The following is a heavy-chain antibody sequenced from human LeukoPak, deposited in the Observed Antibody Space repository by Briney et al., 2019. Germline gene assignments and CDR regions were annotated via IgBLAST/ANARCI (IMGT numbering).Heavy chain of an antibody. D-gene: IGHD4-17*01. Sequence: PSETLSLTCAVSGVSFDDYYWAWVRQTPGKGLEWLGEINHSGSTNDSPSLKSRVTPSIDTSRKQFSLNLRSVTVADAGIYYCTRMTTGHDYWGQGTLVTVSS. V-gene: IGHV4-34*01. CDR1: GVSFDDYY. CDR3: TRMTTGHDY. J-gene: IGHJ4*02. CDR2: INHSGST.